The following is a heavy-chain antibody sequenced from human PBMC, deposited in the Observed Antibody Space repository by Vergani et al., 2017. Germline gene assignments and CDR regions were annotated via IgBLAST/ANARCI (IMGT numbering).Heavy chain of an antibody. CDR1: GFTVSSNY. CDR3: AKMGEEVVAAPGGVY. D-gene: IGHD2-15*01. V-gene: IGHV3-53*05. Sequence: EVQLVETGGGLIQPGGSLRLSCAASGFTVSSNYMSWVRQAPGKGLEWVSVIYSGGSTYYADSVKGRFTISRDNSKNTLYLQMNSLRAEDTAVYYCAKMGEEVVAAPGGVYWGQGTLVTVSS. CDR2: IYSGGST. J-gene: IGHJ4*02.